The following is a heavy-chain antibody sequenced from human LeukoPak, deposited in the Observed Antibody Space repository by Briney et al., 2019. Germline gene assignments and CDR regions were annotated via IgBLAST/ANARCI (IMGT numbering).Heavy chain of an antibody. CDR2: IYPGDSDT. CDR3: ARHRRIAAAGTTSDLDY. J-gene: IGHJ4*02. D-gene: IGHD6-13*01. Sequence: GESLQISCKGSGYSFTSYWIGWVRQMPGKGLEWMGIIYPGDSDTRYSPSFQGQVTISADKSISTAYLQWSSLKASDTAMYYCARHRRIAAAGTTSDLDYWGQGTLVTVSS. CDR1: GYSFTSYW. V-gene: IGHV5-51*01.